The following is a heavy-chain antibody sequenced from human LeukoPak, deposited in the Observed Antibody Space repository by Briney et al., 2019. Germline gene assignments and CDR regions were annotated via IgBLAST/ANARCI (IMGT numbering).Heavy chain of an antibody. CDR3: AKEQSSSGFFDY. CDR2: ISGRGDRT. V-gene: IGHV3-23*01. CDR1: GFTFSSYA. D-gene: IGHD6-6*01. J-gene: IGHJ4*02. Sequence: GGSLRLSCAASGFTFSSYAMSWVRQAPGKGLEWVSAISGRGDRTYYADSVRGRFTISRDNSKNTLYLQMNSLRAEDTAVYYCAKEQSSSGFFDYWGQGTLVTVSS.